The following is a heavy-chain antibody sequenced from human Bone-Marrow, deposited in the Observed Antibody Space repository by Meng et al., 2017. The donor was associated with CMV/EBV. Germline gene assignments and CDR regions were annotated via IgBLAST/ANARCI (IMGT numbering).Heavy chain of an antibody. J-gene: IGHJ4*02. V-gene: IGHV3-53*01. CDR2: IYSGGST. CDR3: ASVDY. CDR1: GFTVRTNY. Sequence: GGSLRLSCPVTGFTVRTNYMSWVGQAPGKGLEWVSIIYSGGSTSYADSVKGRFTISRDSSKITLYLQMNSLRAEDTAVYYSASVDYWGRGTLVTVSS.